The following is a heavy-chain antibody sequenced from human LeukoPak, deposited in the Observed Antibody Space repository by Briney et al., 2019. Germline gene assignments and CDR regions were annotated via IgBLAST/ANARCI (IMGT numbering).Heavy chain of an antibody. Sequence: SVKVSCKASGYTFTGYYMHWVRQAPGQGLEWRGWINPNSGGTNYAQKFQGRVTMTRDTSISTAYMELSRLRSDDTAVYYCARETTYYYDSSGYSHSSDYWGQGTLVTVSS. CDR1: GYTFTGYY. CDR2: INPNSGGT. V-gene: IGHV1-2*02. J-gene: IGHJ4*02. D-gene: IGHD3-22*01. CDR3: ARETTYYYDSSGYSHSSDY.